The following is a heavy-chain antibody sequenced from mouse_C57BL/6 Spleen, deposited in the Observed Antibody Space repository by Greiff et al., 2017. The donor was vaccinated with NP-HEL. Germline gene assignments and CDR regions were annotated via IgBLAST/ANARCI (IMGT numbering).Heavy chain of an antibody. Sequence: QVQLQQPGAELVKPGASVKLSCKASGYTFTSYWMHWVKQRPGQGLEWIGMIHPNSGSTNYNEKFKSKATLTVDKSSSTAYMQLSSLTSEDSAVYYCARGENSYGHFDYWGQGTTLTVSS. CDR2: IHPNSGST. CDR1: GYTFTSYW. D-gene: IGHD1-1*01. V-gene: IGHV1-64*01. J-gene: IGHJ2*01. CDR3: ARGENSYGHFDY.